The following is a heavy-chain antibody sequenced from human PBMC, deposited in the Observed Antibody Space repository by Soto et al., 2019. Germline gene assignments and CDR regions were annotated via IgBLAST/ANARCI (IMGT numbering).Heavy chain of an antibody. CDR1: GGFISSFY. CDR3: ARRSIVATIDY. J-gene: IGHJ4*02. V-gene: IGHV4-59*08. D-gene: IGHD5-12*01. Sequence: PSETLSLTCTVSGGFISSFYWSWIRQPPGEGLEWVGYIYYSGSTNYNPSLRSRVTISRDTSKNQFSLKLSSVTDADTAVYYCARRSIVATIDYWGQGTLVTVSS. CDR2: IYYSGST.